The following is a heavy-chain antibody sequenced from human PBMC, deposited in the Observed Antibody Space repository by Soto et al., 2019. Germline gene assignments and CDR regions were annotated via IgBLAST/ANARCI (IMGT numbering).Heavy chain of an antibody. CDR1: GGSISSRDYY. J-gene: IGHJ4*02. Sequence: SETLSLTCTISGGSISSRDYYWSWIRQHPGKGLEWIGYLYYSGNTNYNPSLESRVTISVDTSKNQFSLKLSSVTAADTAVYYCARCPGNYYGSGSYFFDYWGQGTLVNVSS. D-gene: IGHD3-10*01. CDR2: LYYSGNT. CDR3: ARCPGNYYGSGSYFFDY. V-gene: IGHV4-31*03.